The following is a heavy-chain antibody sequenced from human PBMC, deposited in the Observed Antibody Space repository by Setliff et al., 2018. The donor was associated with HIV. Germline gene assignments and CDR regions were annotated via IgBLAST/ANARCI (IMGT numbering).Heavy chain of an antibody. CDR1: GYTFTSYG. D-gene: IGHD4-17*01. CDR2: ISAYNGST. CDR3: AREMEPPYTVTTFGIFQH. Sequence: ASVKVSCKASGYTFTSYGISWVRQAPGQGLEWMGWISAYNGSTNYAQKLQGRVTMTTDTSTSTAYMELRSLRSDDTAVYYCAREMEPPYTVTTFGIFQHWGQGTLVTVSS. V-gene: IGHV1-18*01. J-gene: IGHJ1*01.